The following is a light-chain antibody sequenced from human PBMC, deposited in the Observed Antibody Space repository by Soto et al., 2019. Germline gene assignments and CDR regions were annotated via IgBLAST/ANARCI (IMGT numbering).Light chain of an antibody. Sequence: QSVLTQPASVSGSPGQSITISCTGTSSDVGGYNYVSWYQHHPGKAPKLMIYDVSNWPSGVSNRFSGSKSGNTASLTISGLQAEDEADYYCSSYTSNSTRVFGTGTKLTVL. CDR3: SSYTSNSTRV. J-gene: IGLJ1*01. CDR1: SSDVGGYNY. CDR2: DVS. V-gene: IGLV2-14*03.